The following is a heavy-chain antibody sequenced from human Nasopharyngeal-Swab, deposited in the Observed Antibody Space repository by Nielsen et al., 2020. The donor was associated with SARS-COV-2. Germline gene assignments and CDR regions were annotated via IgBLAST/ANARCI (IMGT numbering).Heavy chain of an antibody. V-gene: IGHV4-59*08. J-gene: IGHJ4*01. CDR1: GGSISSYY. Sequence: GSLRLSCTVSGGSISSYYWSWIRQPPGKGLEWIGYIYYSGSTNYNPSLKSRVTISVDTSKNQFSLKLSSVTAADTAVYYCARLLAVAGTYDYWGQEPWSPSPQ. CDR2: IYYSGST. CDR3: ARLLAVAGTYDY. D-gene: IGHD6-19*01.